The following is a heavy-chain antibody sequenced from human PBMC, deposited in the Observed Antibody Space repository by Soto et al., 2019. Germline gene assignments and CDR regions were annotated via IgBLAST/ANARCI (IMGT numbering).Heavy chain of an antibody. V-gene: IGHV4-39*01. D-gene: IGHD3-16*01. CDR3: ARLRGGSYYYYYGMDV. J-gene: IGHJ6*02. CDR1: GGFISSSSY. CDR2: IYYSGST. Sequence: PSETLSLTCTVSGGFISSSSYWGWIRQPPGKGLEWIGSIYYSGSTYYNPYLKSRVTISVDTSKNQFSLKLSSVTAADTAVYYCARLRGGSYYYYYGMDVWGQGTTVTVSS.